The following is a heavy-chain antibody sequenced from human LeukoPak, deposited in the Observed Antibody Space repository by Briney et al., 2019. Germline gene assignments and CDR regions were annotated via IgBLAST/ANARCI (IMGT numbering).Heavy chain of an antibody. V-gene: IGHV3-9*01. CDR3: AKDMGYSSSWYSAFDI. D-gene: IGHD6-13*01. J-gene: IGHJ3*02. CDR1: GFTFDDYA. CDR2: ISWNSGSI. Sequence: GGSLRLSCAASGFTFDDYAMHWVRQAPGKGLEWVSGISWNSGSIGYADSVKGRFTISRDNAKNSLYLQMNSLRAEDTALYYCAKDMGYSSSWYSAFDIWGQGTMVTVSS.